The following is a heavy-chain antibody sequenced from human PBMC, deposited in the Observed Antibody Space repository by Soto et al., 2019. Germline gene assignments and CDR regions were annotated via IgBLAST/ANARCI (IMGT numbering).Heavy chain of an antibody. J-gene: IGHJ6*02. CDR3: ARDGGYYDFWSGSPDYYGMDV. CDR2: IIPIFGTA. Sequence: QVQLVQSGAEVKKPGSSVKVSCKASGGTFSSYAISWVRQAPGQGLEWMGGIIPIFGTANYAQKFQGRVTITADESTSTAYMERSSLRSEDTAVYYCARDGGYYDFWSGSPDYYGMDVWGQGTTVTVSS. V-gene: IGHV1-69*01. D-gene: IGHD3-3*01. CDR1: GGTFSSYA.